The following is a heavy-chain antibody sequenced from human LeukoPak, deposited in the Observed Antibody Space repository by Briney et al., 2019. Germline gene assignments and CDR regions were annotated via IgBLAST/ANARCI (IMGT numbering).Heavy chain of an antibody. CDR3: ARGWLVVHSSGYYNIDY. Sequence: ASVKVSCKASGYTLTSYYMHWVRQVPGQGLEWTGIINPSDGTTRYAQKFQGRVTMTRDTSTSTVYMELSSLRSEDTAVYYCARGWLVVHSSGYYNIDYWGQGTLVTVSP. CDR1: GYTLTSYY. CDR2: INPSDGTT. J-gene: IGHJ4*02. V-gene: IGHV1-46*01. D-gene: IGHD3-22*01.